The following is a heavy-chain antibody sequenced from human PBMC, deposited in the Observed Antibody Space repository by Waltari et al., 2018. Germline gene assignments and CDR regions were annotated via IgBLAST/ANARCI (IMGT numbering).Heavy chain of an antibody. Sequence: QVQLQQWGAGLLKPSETLSLTCAVYGGSFSGYYWSWIRQPPGKGLGWFGEINHSGSTNYNPSLKSRVTISVDTSKNQFSLKLSSVTAADTAVYYCARGGGYCSSTSCYDSRIYYYYYGMDVWGQGTTVTVSS. CDR3: ARGGGYCSSTSCYDSRIYYYYYGMDV. CDR1: GGSFSGYY. J-gene: IGHJ6*02. V-gene: IGHV4-34*01. D-gene: IGHD2-2*01. CDR2: INHSGST.